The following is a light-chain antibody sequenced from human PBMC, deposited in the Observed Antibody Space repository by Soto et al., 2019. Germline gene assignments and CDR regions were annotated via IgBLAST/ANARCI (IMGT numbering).Light chain of an antibody. Sequence: EIVLTQSPGTLSLSPGERATLSCRASQSVSSSFLAWYQQKPGQAPRLLIYDASSRATGSPDRFSGSGSGTDFTLTISRLEPEDFAVYSCQQYSSSPWTFGRGTKVEIK. V-gene: IGKV3-20*01. CDR2: DAS. J-gene: IGKJ1*01. CDR3: QQYSSSPWT. CDR1: QSVSSSF.